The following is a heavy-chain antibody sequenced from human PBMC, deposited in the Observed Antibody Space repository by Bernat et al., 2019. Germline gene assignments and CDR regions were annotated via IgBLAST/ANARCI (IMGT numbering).Heavy chain of an antibody. D-gene: IGHD6-6*01. V-gene: IGHV3-23*04. Sequence: EVQLVESGGGLVQPGGSLRLSCAASGFTFSNYWMQWVRQAPGKGLEWVSAISGSGGSTYYADSVKGRFTISRDNSKNTLYLQMNSLRAEDTAVYYCAKDGRIAARRADYFDYWGQGTLVTVSS. CDR3: AKDGRIAARRADYFDY. CDR1: GFTFSNYW. J-gene: IGHJ4*02. CDR2: ISGSGGST.